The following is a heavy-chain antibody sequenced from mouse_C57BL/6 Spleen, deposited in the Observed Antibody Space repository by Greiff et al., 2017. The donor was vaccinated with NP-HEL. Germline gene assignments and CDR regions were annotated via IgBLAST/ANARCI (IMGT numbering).Heavy chain of an antibody. J-gene: IGHJ1*03. CDR3: ARHEGNPRGSSYGYFDV. CDR1: GYTFTEYT. D-gene: IGHD1-1*01. V-gene: IGHV1-62-2*01. CDR2: FYPGSGSI. Sequence: QVQLQQSGAELVKPGASVKLSCKASGYTFTEYTIHWVKQRSGQGLEWIGWFYPGSGSIKYNEKFKDKATLTADKSSSTVYMELSRLTSEDSAVYFCARHEGNPRGSSYGYFDVWGTGTTVTVSS.